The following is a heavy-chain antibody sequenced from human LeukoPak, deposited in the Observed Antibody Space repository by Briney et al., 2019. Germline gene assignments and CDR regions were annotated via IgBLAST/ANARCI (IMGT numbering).Heavy chain of an antibody. D-gene: IGHD1-7*01. Sequence: GGSLRLSCAASGLTFRTTWMHWVRQAPGKGLMWVSRMNGEGTTIDYADSVKGRFTVSRDYAKNTLFLQMNNLRTEDTALYFCATARNFRFEYWGQGSLVIVSA. V-gene: IGHV3-74*01. CDR2: MNGEGTTI. CDR1: GLTFRTTW. CDR3: ATARNFRFEY. J-gene: IGHJ4*02.